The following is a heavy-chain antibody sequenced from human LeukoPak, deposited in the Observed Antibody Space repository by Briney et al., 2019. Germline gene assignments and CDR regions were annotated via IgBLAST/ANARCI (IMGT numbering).Heavy chain of an antibody. CDR1: GGSIRNYY. D-gene: IGHD3-16*01. J-gene: IGHJ3*02. V-gene: IGHV4-59*01. CDR3: ARSDTSGGVAAFDAFDI. Sequence: SETLSLTCTVSGGSIRNYYWSWIRQPPGKGLEWIAYIFYSGSTDYNPSLKSRVTISVDTSKNQFSLKLTSVTAADTAMYYCARSDTSGGVAAFDAFDIWGQGAMVTVSS. CDR2: IFYSGST.